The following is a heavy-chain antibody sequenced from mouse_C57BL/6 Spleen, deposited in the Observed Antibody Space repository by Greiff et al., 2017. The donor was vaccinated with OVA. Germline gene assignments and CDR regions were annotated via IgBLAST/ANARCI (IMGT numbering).Heavy chain of an antibody. CDR1: GYSITSGYY. J-gene: IGHJ2*01. Sequence: EVKLMESGPGLVKPSQSLSLTCSVTGYSITSGYYWNWIRQFPGNKLEWMGYISYDGSNNYNPSLKNRISITRDTSKNQFFLKLNSVTTEDTATYYCARASQYFDYWGQGTTLTVSS. CDR2: ISYDGSN. CDR3: ARASQYFDY. V-gene: IGHV3-6*01.